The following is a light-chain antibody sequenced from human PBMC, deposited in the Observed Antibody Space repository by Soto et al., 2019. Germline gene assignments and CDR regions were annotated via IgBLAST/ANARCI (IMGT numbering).Light chain of an antibody. CDR3: HQYHGWPIT. V-gene: IGKV3-15*01. CDR2: AVS. Sequence: RVMTQSPVPLSASPGERATLSCRASQSVGSDLAWYQQKPGQAPRLLIYAVSTRATDVPARFSGGGSGTEFTLTISSLQSEDFAVYFCHQYHGWPITFGGGTKVEL. J-gene: IGKJ4*01. CDR1: QSVGSD.